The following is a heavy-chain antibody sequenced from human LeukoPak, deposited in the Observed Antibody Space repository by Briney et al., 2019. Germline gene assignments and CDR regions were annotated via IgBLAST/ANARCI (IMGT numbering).Heavy chain of an antibody. CDR2: INAGNGKT. D-gene: IGHD2-15*01. V-gene: IGHV1-3*01. CDR3: ARGRWTSHLHSYYLDY. Sequence: ASVKVSCKASGFTFTDYAIRWVRQAPGQRLEWMGWINAGNGKTQYSQNFQGRVTITRDTTASTAYMDLSSLRSEDTAVYYCARGRWTSHLHSYYLDYWGQGTLVTVSS. CDR1: GFTFTDYA. J-gene: IGHJ4*02.